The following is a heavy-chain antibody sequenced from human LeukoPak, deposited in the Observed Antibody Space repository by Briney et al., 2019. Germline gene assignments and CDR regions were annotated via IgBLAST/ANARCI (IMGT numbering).Heavy chain of an antibody. CDR1: GGTFSSYA. CDR2: IIPIFGTA. CDR3: AREYYYDSSGSVDY. Sequence: ASVKVSCKASGGTFSSYAISWVRQAPGQGLEWMGGIIPIFGTANYAQKFQGRVTITTDESTSTAYMELSSLRSEDTAVYYCAREYYYDSSGSVDYWGQGTLVTVSS. J-gene: IGHJ4*02. D-gene: IGHD3-22*01. V-gene: IGHV1-69*05.